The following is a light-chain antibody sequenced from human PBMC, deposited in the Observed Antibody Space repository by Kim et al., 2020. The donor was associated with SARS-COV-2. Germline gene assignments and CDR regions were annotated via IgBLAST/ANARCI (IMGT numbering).Light chain of an antibody. J-gene: IGLJ3*02. Sequence: VTPGQTARITCCGDALPKQYAYWYQQKPGQAPVVVIYKDSERPSGIPERFSGSSSGTTVTLTISGVQAEDEADYYCQSADSSGTWVFGGGTQLTVL. CDR1: ALPKQY. CDR2: KDS. CDR3: QSADSSGTWV. V-gene: IGLV3-25*03.